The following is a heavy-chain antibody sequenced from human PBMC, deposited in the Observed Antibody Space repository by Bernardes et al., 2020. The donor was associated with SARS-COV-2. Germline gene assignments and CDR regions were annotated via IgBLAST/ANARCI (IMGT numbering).Heavy chain of an antibody. Sequence: SETLSLTCTVSGGSISSGSYYWSWIRQPAGKGLEWIGRIYTSGSTNYNPSLKSRVTISVDTSKNQFSLKLSSVTAADTAVYYCARDRGRHLLWFGESDYWGQGTLVTVSS. V-gene: IGHV4-61*02. D-gene: IGHD3-10*01. J-gene: IGHJ4*02. CDR3: ARDRGRHLLWFGESDY. CDR1: GGSISSGSYY. CDR2: IYTSGST.